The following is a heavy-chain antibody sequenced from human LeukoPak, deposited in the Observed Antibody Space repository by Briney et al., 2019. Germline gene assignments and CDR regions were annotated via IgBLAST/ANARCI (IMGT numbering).Heavy chain of an antibody. J-gene: IGHJ4*02. CDR3: AREDYSSWYSFDY. CDR1: GFTFSSYS. Sequence: GGSLRLSCAASGFTFSSYSMNWIRQAPGKGLEWVSYISSSGSTIYYADSVKGRFTISRDNAKNSLYLQMNSLRAEDTAVYYCAREDYSSWYSFDYWGQGTLVTVSS. D-gene: IGHD6-13*01. V-gene: IGHV3-48*04. CDR2: ISSSGSTI.